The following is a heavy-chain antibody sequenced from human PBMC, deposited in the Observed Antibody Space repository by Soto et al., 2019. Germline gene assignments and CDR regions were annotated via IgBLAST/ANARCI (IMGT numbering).Heavy chain of an antibody. CDR3: ARDVNAYYGDYFDY. CDR1: GGSISSYY. V-gene: IGHV4-59*01. Sequence: LSLTCTVSGGSISSYYWSWIRQPPGKGLEWIGYIYYSGSTNYNPSLKSRVTISVDTSKNQFSLKLSSVTAADTAVYYCARDVNAYYGDYFDYWGQGTLVTVSS. J-gene: IGHJ4*02. CDR2: IYYSGST. D-gene: IGHD4-17*01.